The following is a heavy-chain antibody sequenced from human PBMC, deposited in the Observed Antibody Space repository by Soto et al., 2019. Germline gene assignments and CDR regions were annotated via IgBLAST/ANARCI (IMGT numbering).Heavy chain of an antibody. CDR2: ISSSGSTI. CDR1: GFTFSDYY. CDR3: ARPPIRPTVTDYYYGMDV. Sequence: QVQLVESGGGLVKPGGSLRLSCAASGFTFSDYYMSWIRQAPGKGLEWVSYISSSGSTIYYADSVKGRFTISRDNAKNSLYLQMNSLRAEDTAVYFCARPPIRPTVTDYYYGMDVWGQGTTVTVSS. J-gene: IGHJ6*02. D-gene: IGHD4-17*01. V-gene: IGHV3-11*01.